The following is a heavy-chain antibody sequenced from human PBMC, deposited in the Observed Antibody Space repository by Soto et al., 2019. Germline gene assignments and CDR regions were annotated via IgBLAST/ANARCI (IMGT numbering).Heavy chain of an antibody. J-gene: IGHJ5*02. CDR1: GFTFSNYA. D-gene: IGHD2-21*02. V-gene: IGHV3-23*01. Sequence: PGGSLRLSCAASGFTFSNYAMSWVRQAPGKGLEWVSAISGSGGSTYYADSVKGRFTISRDNSKNTLYLQMNSLRAEDTAVYYCAKVEGLHIVVVTPRWFDPWGQGTLVTVSS. CDR2: ISGSGGST. CDR3: AKVEGLHIVVVTPRWFDP.